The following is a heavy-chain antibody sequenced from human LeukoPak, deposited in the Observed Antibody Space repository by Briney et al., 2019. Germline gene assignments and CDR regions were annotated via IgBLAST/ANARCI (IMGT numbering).Heavy chain of an antibody. J-gene: IGHJ4*02. Sequence: GGSLRLSCAASGFTFSSYWMSWVRQAPGKGLEWVANIKQDGSEKYYVDSVKGRFTISRDNAKNSVYLQMNSLRAEDTAVYYCAREGGGGLYCGYDSPVDYWGQGTLVTVSS. V-gene: IGHV3-7*01. CDR1: GFTFSSYW. D-gene: IGHD5-12*01. CDR3: AREGGGGLYCGYDSPVDY. CDR2: IKQDGSEK.